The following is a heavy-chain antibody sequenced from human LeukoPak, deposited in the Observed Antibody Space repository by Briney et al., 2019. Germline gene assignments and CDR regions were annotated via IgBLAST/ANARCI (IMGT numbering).Heavy chain of an antibody. D-gene: IGHD6-19*01. CDR2: ISYSGGTT. Sequence: AGCPRLSCAASGFTFRRAEMNWVRQAPGKGLEWISHISYSGGTTYYAEAVKGRFTISRDNAQQSVYLQMNSLRVDDTAVYYCARGYSTGWQYLGYFAYWGRGIMVSVSS. J-gene: IGHJ4*02. CDR3: ARGYSTGWQYLGYFAY. CDR1: GFTFRRAE. V-gene: IGHV3-48*03.